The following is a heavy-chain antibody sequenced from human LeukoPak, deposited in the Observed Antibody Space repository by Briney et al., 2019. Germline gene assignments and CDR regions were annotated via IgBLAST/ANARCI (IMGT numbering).Heavy chain of an antibody. Sequence: HPGGSLRPSCAASGFTFSSYWMSWVRQAPGKGLEWVANIKQDGSEKYYVDSVKGRFTISRDNAKNSLYLQMNSLRAEDTALYYCAKAYHYYDSSIQHWGQGTLVTVSS. CDR3: AKAYHYYDSSIQH. D-gene: IGHD3-22*01. V-gene: IGHV3-7*03. CDR2: IKQDGSEK. CDR1: GFTFSSYW. J-gene: IGHJ1*01.